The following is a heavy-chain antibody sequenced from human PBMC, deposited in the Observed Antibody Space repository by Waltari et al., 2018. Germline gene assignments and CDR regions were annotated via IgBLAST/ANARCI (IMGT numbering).Heavy chain of an antibody. V-gene: IGHV4-39*01. D-gene: IGHD3-10*01. J-gene: IGHJ4*02. CDR1: GGSVTNSNYF. CDR2: IFNGGTT. Sequence: QLQLQESGPGLVKPSETLSLTCSVFGGSVTNSNYFWGGIRQTPGKGLEWIGSIFNGGTTFYNPSLKSRVTISLDTSDNQFSLQLTSVTASDRAVYYCATWYGSGSYGDYWGQGTLVTVSS. CDR3: ATWYGSGSYGDY.